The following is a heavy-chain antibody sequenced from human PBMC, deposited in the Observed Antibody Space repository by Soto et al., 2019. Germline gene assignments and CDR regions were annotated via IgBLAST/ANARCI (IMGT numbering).Heavy chain of an antibody. Sequence: TLSLTCTVSGGSISSYYWSWIRQPPGKALEWLALIYWDDDKRYSPSLKSRLTITKDTSKNQVVLTMTNMDPVDTATYYCAHRSKDSSGYYTDAFDFWGQGTMVTVSS. CDR2: IYWDDDK. CDR3: AHRSKDSSGYYTDAFDF. V-gene: IGHV2-5*08. D-gene: IGHD3-22*01. J-gene: IGHJ3*01. CDR1: GGSISSYYW.